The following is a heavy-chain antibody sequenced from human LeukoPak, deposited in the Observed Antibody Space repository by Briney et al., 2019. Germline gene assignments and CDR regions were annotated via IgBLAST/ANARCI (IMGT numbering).Heavy chain of an antibody. V-gene: IGHV4-4*07. CDR3: ARDAANYYDSSGFDAFDI. Sequence: SETLSLTCTVSGGFIGSYYWSWVRQPAGKGLEWIGRIYTSGSTNYNPSLKSRVTMSVDTSKNQFSLKLSSVTAADTAVYYCARDAANYYDSSGFDAFDIWGQGTMVTVSS. D-gene: IGHD3-22*01. CDR1: GGFIGSYY. CDR2: IYTSGST. J-gene: IGHJ3*02.